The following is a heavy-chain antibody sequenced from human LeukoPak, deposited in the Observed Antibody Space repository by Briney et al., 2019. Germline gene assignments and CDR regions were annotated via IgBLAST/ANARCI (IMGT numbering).Heavy chain of an antibody. D-gene: IGHD6-13*01. CDR1: GFTFEDFG. Sequence: PGGSLRLSCAVFGFTFEDFGMSWVRQAPGKGLEWVSGINWNGGSTGYADSVKGRFTVSRDNANNSLYLQMNSLRAEDTALYHCASIRGVAAAGTIDYWGQGTLVTVSS. CDR2: INWNGGST. J-gene: IGHJ4*02. V-gene: IGHV3-20*01. CDR3: ASIRGVAAAGTIDY.